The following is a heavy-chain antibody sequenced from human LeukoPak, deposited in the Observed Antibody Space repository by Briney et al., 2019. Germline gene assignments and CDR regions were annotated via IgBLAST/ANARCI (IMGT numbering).Heavy chain of an antibody. CDR2: IQYDGTSK. Sequence: GGSLRLSCAASDLIVSSNYMSWVRQAPGKGLEWVAFIQYDGTSKYYADSVKGRFTISRDNSKNTLYLQMNSLRPEDTAVYYCAKDRGGITWLFDYWGQGTLVTVSS. J-gene: IGHJ4*02. CDR1: DLIVSSNY. V-gene: IGHV3-30*02. CDR3: AKDRGGITWLFDY. D-gene: IGHD1-20*01.